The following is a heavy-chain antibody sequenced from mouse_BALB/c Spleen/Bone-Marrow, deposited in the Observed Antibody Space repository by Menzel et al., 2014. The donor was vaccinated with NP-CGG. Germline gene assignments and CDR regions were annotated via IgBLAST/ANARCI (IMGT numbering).Heavy chain of an antibody. D-gene: IGHD2-3*01. V-gene: IGHV4-1*02. J-gene: IGHJ3*01. CDR1: GFDFSGFW. Sequence: EVKVVESGDGLVQPGGSLKLSCAASGFDFSGFWMGWVRQAPGKGLEWIGEINPDSSTINYTPSLKDRFIISRDNAKNTLYLQMNKVRSEDTALYYCGRLGYYGCFAYWGQGTLVTVSA. CDR2: INPDSSTI. CDR3: GRLGYYGCFAY.